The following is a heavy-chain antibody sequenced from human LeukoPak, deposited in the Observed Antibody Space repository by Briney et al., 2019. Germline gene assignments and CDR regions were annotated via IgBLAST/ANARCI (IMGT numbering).Heavy chain of an antibody. CDR3: ARGPQGDTGYYYGMDV. D-gene: IGHD2-21*01. J-gene: IGHJ6*02. CDR1: GGSISSYY. CDR2: IYYSGST. V-gene: IGHV4-59*01. Sequence: SETLSLTCTVSGGSISSYYWSWIRQPPGKGLEWIGYIYYSGSTNYNPSLKGRVTISVDTSKNQFSLKLSSVTAADTAVYYCARGPQGDTGYYYGMDVWGQGTTVTVSS.